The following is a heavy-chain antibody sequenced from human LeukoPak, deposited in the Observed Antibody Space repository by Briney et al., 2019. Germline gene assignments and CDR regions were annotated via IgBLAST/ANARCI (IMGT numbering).Heavy chain of an antibody. J-gene: IGHJ6*03. CDR1: GGTFSSYA. D-gene: IGHD2-2*01. CDR3: ARDRCSSTSCYANDDYYYYMDV. CDR2: IIPIFGTA. Sequence: SVKVSCKASGGTFSSYAISWVRQAPGQGLEWMERIIPIFGTANYAQKFQGRVTITTDESTNTAYMELSSLRSEDTAVYYCARDRCSSTSCYANDDYYYYMDVWGKGTTVTVSS. V-gene: IGHV1-69*05.